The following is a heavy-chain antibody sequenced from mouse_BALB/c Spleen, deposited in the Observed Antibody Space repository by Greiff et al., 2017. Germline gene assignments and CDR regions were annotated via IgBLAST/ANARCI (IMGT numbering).Heavy chain of an antibody. Sequence: VQLQQPGAELVKPGASVKLSCKASGYTFTSYWMHWVKQRPGQGLEWIGEIDPSDSYTNYNQKFKGKATLTVDKSSSTAYMQLSSLTSEDSAVYYCARRENFDVWGAGTTVTVSS. V-gene: IGHV1-69*02. CDR3: ARRENFDV. CDR2: IDPSDSYT. J-gene: IGHJ1*01. CDR1: GYTFTSYW.